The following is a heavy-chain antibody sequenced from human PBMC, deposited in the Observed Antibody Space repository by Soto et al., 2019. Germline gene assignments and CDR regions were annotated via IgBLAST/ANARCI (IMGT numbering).Heavy chain of an antibody. J-gene: IGHJ6*02. D-gene: IGHD3-10*01. CDR2: INHSGST. CDR3: AGRGGTMVRIYGMDV. Sequence: QVQLQHWGAGLLKPSETLSLTCAVYGGCFSGDYCSWIRQPPGKGLEWIGEINHSGSTNYNPSRKSRVTISVDTAKNQFSLKLSSVTAADTAVYYCAGRGGTMVRIYGMDVWGQGTTVTVSS. CDR1: GGCFSGDY. V-gene: IGHV4-34*01.